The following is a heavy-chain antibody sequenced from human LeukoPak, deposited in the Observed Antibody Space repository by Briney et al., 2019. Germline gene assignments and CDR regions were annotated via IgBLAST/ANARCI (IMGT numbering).Heavy chain of an antibody. D-gene: IGHD6-13*01. V-gene: IGHV1-46*01. J-gene: IGHJ4*02. CDR3: AAGIAAPEPFH. CDR2: INLSGGST. Sequence: GASVKVSCKASGYTFTSYYMHWVRQAPGQGLEWMGIINLSGGSTSYAQKFQGRVTMTRDTSTSTVYMELSSLRSEDTAVYYCAAGIAAPEPFHWGQGTLVTVSS. CDR1: GYTFTSYY.